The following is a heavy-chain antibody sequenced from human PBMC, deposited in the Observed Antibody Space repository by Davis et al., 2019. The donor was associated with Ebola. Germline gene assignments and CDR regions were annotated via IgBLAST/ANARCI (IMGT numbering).Heavy chain of an antibody. V-gene: IGHV3-33*08. CDR3: ARVSTGGDVDY. CDR2: IWYDGSNK. D-gene: IGHD2-21*01. J-gene: IGHJ4*02. Sequence: GGSLRLSCAASGFTVSSNYMSWVRQAPGKGLEWVAVIWYDGSNKYYADSVKGRFTTSRDNSKNTLYLQMNSLRAEDTAVYYCARVSTGGDVDYWGQGTLVTVSS. CDR1: GFTVSSNY.